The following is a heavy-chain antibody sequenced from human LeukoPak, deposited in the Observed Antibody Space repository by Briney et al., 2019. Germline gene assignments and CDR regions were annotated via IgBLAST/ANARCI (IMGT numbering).Heavy chain of an antibody. CDR1: GFTFSSYW. J-gene: IGHJ4*02. CDR3: ARRSYYDSSGYYSFDY. CDR2: IKQDGSEK. V-gene: IGHV3-7*01. D-gene: IGHD3-22*01. Sequence: PGGSLRLPCAASGFTFSSYWMSWVRQAPGKGLEWVANIKQDGSEKYYVDSVKGRFTISGDNAKNSLYLQMNSLRAEDTAVYYCARRSYYDSSGYYSFDYWGQGTLVTVSS.